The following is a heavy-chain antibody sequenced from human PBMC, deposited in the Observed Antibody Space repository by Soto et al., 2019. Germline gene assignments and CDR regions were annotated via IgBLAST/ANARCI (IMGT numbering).Heavy chain of an antibody. Sequence: GGSLRLSCAASGFTFSAYYMSCIRQAPGKGLEWISYISSSGDTGNYADSVKGRFTVSRDNAKNSLYLQMNSLRGEDTAVYYCARDRGAVVGQFFDYWGQGTLVTVSS. J-gene: IGHJ4*02. CDR2: ISSSGDTG. V-gene: IGHV3-11*01. D-gene: IGHD6-19*01. CDR1: GFTFSAYY. CDR3: ARDRGAVVGQFFDY.